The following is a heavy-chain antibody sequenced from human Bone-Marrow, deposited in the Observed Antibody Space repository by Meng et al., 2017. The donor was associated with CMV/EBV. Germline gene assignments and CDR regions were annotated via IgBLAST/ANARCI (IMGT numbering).Heavy chain of an antibody. CDR3: ARAVTTTGTHYYYYYGRDV. J-gene: IGHJ6*02. D-gene: IGHD1-1*01. CDR2: IYYSGST. V-gene: IGHV4-59*01. Sequence: SETLSLTCTVSGGSISSYYWSWIRQPPGKGLEWIGYIYYSGSTNYNPSLKSRVTISVNTSKNQFSLKLSSVTAADTAVYYCARAVTTTGTHYYYYYGRDVWGQGNTVNV. CDR1: GGSISSYY.